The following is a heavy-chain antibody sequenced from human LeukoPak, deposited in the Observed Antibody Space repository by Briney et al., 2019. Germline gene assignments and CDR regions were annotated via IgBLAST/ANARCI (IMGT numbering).Heavy chain of an antibody. Sequence: GGSLRLSCETAGFTFSSYVMHWVRRTPGEGLVWVSRISHDGFISYADSVKGRFTISRDNAKNTLILQMNSLRAEDTAVYYCARDWVYKIDYWGRGTLVTVSS. J-gene: IGHJ4*02. CDR1: GFTFSSYV. CDR2: ISHDGFI. V-gene: IGHV3-74*01. D-gene: IGHD5-24*01. CDR3: ARDWVYKIDY.